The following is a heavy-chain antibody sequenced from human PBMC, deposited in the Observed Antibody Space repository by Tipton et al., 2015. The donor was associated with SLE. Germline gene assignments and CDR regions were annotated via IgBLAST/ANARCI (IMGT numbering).Heavy chain of an antibody. V-gene: IGHV3-9*01. CDR3: ARHWQEAAASNWFDP. D-gene: IGHD6-13*01. CDR2: ISWNSGSI. CDR1: GFTFDDYA. J-gene: IGHJ5*02. Sequence: SLRLSCAASGFTFDDYAMHWVRQAPGKGLEWVSGISWNSGSIGYADSVKGRFTISRDNAKNSLYLQMNSLRAEDTALFYCARHWQEAAASNWFDPWGQGTLVTVSS.